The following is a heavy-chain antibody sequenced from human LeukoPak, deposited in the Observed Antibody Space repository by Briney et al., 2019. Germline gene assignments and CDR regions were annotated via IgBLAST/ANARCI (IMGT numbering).Heavy chain of an antibody. V-gene: IGHV4-28*01. CDR3: AKNRGSVPGTFDY. J-gene: IGHJ4*02. CDR2: IYYSVST. D-gene: IGHD3-16*01. CDR1: GYSISSNNW. Sequence: SDTLSLTCTVSGYSISSNNWWGWIRQPPGKGLEWIGYIYYSVSTYYNPSLKSRVTMSVDTSKNQFSLKLSSVTAVDTAVYYCAKNRGSVPGTFDYWGQGTLVTVSS.